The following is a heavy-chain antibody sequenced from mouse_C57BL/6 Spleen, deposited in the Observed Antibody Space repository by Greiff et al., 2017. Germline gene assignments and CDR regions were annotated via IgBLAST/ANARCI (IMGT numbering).Heavy chain of an antibody. J-gene: IGHJ3*01. Sequence: QVQLQQPGAELVKPGASVKLSCKASGFTFTSYWMHWVKQRPGRGLEWIGRIDPDSGGTKYDEKFKSKATIPVDKPSSTAYMQLSSLTSEDSAVYYCTRGGGNSPAWFAYWGQGTLVTVSA. CDR3: TRGGGNSPAWFAY. V-gene: IGHV1-72*01. D-gene: IGHD2-1*01. CDR2: IDPDSGGT. CDR1: GFTFTSYW.